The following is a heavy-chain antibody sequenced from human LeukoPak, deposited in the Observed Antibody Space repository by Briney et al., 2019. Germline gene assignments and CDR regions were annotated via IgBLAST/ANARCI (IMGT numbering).Heavy chain of an antibody. D-gene: IGHD6-19*01. V-gene: IGHV4-31*03. CDR1: GGSISSGGYY. CDR2: FYYYGST. CDR3: ARGGTGGWRDAFDI. Sequence: SETLSLTCTVSGGSISSGGYYWSWIRQHPGKGLEWIGYFYYYGSTYYNASLKSRVTISVDTSKNQFSLKLSSVTAADTAVYYCARGGTGGWRDAFDIWGQRAMVT. J-gene: IGHJ3*02.